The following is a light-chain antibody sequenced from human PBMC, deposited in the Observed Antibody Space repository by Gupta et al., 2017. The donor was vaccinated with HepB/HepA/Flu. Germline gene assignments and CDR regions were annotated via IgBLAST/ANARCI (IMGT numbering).Light chain of an antibody. V-gene: IGLV2-23*02. Sequence: QSALTQPASVSGSPGQSITISCTGTSSDVGSYNLVSWYQQHPGKAPKLMIYEVSKRPSGVSNRFSGSKSGNTASLTISGLQAEDEADYYCCSYAGSSTFLYVFGTGIKVTVL. J-gene: IGLJ1*01. CDR3: CSYAGSSTFLYV. CDR1: SSDVGSYNL. CDR2: EVS.